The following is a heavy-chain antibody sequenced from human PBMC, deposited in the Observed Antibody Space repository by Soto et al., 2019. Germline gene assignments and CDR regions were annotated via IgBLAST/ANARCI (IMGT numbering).Heavy chain of an antibody. CDR1: GYTFTSYG. Sequence: GASVKVSCKASGYTFTSYGISWVRQAPGQGLEWMGWISAYNGNTNYAQKLQGRVTMTTDTSTSTAYMELRSLRSDDTAVYYCVRARTGAAGRKEDYYYYGMDVWGQGTTVTVSS. V-gene: IGHV1-18*01. CDR3: VRARTGAAGRKEDYYYYGMDV. D-gene: IGHD6-13*01. CDR2: ISAYNGNT. J-gene: IGHJ6*02.